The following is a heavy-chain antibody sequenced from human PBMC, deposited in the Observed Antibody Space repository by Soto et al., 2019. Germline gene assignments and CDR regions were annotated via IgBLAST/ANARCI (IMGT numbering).Heavy chain of an antibody. CDR3: VGGQYYFDY. CDR1: GFPFTTYG. V-gene: IGHV3-30*03. D-gene: IGHD3-10*01. CDR2: ISYDGSNK. Sequence: QVQLVESGGGVVQPGRSLRLSCAASGFPFTTYGMHWVREGPGKGLEWVAVISYDGSNKYYADSVKGRFTISRDNSKNTLYLQRNSLRTEDTALSYCVGGQYYFDYRGQGPLVTVSS. J-gene: IGHJ4*02.